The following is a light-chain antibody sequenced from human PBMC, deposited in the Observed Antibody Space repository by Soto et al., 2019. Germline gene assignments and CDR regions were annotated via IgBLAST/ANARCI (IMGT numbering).Light chain of an antibody. Sequence: QSVLTQPASVSGSPGQSITISCTGTVGLVSWYQQHPGKVPKLIIYDDTKRPSGVSSRFSGSKSGNTASLTTSGLQTEDEADYFCFSFTTDWTHVFGTGTKVTVL. CDR2: DDT. V-gene: IGLV2-14*02. CDR3: FSFTTDWTHV. CDR1: VGL. J-gene: IGLJ1*01.